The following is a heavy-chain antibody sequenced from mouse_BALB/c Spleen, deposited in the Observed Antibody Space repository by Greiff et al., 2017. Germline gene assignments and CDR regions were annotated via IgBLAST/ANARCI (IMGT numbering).Heavy chain of an antibody. CDR2: ISSGSSTI. CDR1: GFTFSSFG. V-gene: IGHV5-17*02. CDR3: ARGSYRYYFDY. D-gene: IGHD1-1*02. J-gene: IGHJ2*01. Sequence: EVQLVESGGGLVQPGGSRKLSCAASGFTFSSFGMHWVRQAPEKGLEWVAYISSGSSTIYYADTVKGRFTISRDNPKNTLFLQMTSLRSEDTAMYYCARGSYRYYFDYWGQGTTLTVSS.